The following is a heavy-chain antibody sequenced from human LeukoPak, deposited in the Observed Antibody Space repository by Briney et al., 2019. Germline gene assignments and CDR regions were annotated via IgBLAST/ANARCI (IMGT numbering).Heavy chain of an antibody. CDR3: AAISLMSY. V-gene: IGHV3-30*01. CDR2: ISYDGSNK. J-gene: IGHJ4*02. Sequence: PGRSLRLSCAASGFTFSSYAMHWVRQAPGKGLEWVAVISYDGSNKYYADSVKGRFTISRDNSKNTLYLQMNSLRAEDTAVHYCAAISLMSYWGQGTLVTVSS. CDR1: GFTFSSYA. D-gene: IGHD2-21*01.